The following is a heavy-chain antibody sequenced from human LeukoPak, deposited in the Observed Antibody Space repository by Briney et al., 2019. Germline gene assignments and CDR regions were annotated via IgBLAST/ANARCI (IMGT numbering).Heavy chain of an antibody. V-gene: IGHV3-7*01. D-gene: IGHD3-3*01. Sequence: GGSPRLSCTASGFTFTDYWMGWVRQAPGKGLEWLANVKQDGSEQFYLDSVKGRFTISRDNAKNSIYLEMNSLRAQDTAIYYCAKQAFWNYDSWGRGTLVIVSS. CDR3: AKQAFWNYDS. CDR2: VKQDGSEQ. J-gene: IGHJ4*02. CDR1: GFTFTDYW.